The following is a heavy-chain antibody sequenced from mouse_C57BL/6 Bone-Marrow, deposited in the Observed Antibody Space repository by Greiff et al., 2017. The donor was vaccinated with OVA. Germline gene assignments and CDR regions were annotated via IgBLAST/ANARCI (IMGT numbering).Heavy chain of an antibody. D-gene: IGHD2-2*01. J-gene: IGHJ2*01. V-gene: IGHV1-42*01. CDR2: INPSTGGT. CDR1: GYSFTGYY. Sequence: EVQLQQSGPELVKPGASVKISCKASGYSFTGYYMNWVKQSPEKSLEWIGEINPSTGGTTYNQKFKAKATLTVDKSSSTAYMQLKSLTSEDSAVYYCARGWLRRGYFDYWGQGTTLTVSS. CDR3: ARGWLRRGYFDY.